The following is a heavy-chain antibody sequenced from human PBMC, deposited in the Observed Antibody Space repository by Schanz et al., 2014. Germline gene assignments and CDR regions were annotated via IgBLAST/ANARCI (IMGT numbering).Heavy chain of an antibody. CDR1: GFTFISYD. Sequence: QAQLVESGGGVVQPGRSLRLSCVASGFTFISYDIHWVRQAPGKGLEWVAVISYDGNTKYYADSVKGRFTISRDNSKNTLYLQMNSLRPEDTAVYYCAKEGSIYWDRSVDYWGQGTLVTVSS. CDR3: AKEGSIYWDRSVDY. J-gene: IGHJ4*02. V-gene: IGHV3-30*18. D-gene: IGHD1-26*01. CDR2: ISYDGNTK.